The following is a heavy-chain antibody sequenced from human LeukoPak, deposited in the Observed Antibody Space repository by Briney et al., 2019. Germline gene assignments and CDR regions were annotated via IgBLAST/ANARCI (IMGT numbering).Heavy chain of an antibody. D-gene: IGHD3-16*02. Sequence: PSETLSLTCTVSGGSISSYYWSWIRQPPGKGLEWIGYIYYSGSTNYNPSLKSRVTISVDTSKNQFSLKLSSVTAADTAVYYCARARWGFTFRGVIVDYWGQGTLVTVSS. J-gene: IGHJ4*02. CDR3: ARARWGFTFRGVIVDY. CDR1: GGSISSYY. CDR2: IYYSGST. V-gene: IGHV4-59*01.